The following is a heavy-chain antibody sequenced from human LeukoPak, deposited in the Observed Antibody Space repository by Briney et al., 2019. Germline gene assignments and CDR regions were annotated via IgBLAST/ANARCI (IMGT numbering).Heavy chain of an antibody. D-gene: IGHD1-26*01. CDR3: ARDRNGGATGPAALGY. CDR1: GGTFSSYA. J-gene: IGHJ4*02. Sequence: GASVKVSCKASGGTFSSYAISWVRQAPGQGLEWMGGIIPIFGTANYAQKFQGRVTITTDESTSTAYMELSSLRSEDTAVYYCARDRNGGATGPAALGYWGQGTLVTVSS. CDR2: IIPIFGTA. V-gene: IGHV1-69*05.